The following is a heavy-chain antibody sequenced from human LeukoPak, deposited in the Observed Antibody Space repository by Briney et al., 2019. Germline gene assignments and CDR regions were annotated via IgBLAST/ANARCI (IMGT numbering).Heavy chain of an antibody. Sequence: GGSLRLSCAASGFTFSSYAMSWVRQAPGKGLEWVSAISGSCGSTYYADSVKGRFTISRDKSKHTLYLQMNSLRAGDTPVYFCASHDYGGNWGGYWGQGTLVSVSS. CDR3: ASHDYGGNWGGY. CDR2: ISGSCGST. D-gene: IGHD4-23*01. V-gene: IGHV3-23*01. CDR1: GFTFSSYA. J-gene: IGHJ4*02.